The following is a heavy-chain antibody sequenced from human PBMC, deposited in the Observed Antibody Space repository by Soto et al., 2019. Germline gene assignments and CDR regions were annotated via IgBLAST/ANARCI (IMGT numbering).Heavy chain of an antibody. V-gene: IGHV3-21*01. D-gene: IGHD1-26*01. Sequence: PAGSLRLSCAASGFSFSSYNMNWVRQAPGKGLEWVSSTSSSGSYIYYAASVKGRFTMSRDNAKNSLYLKMNTVSAEDTAVYYCARGVGVTFGREDYWGQGTLVTVSS. CDR2: TSSSGSYI. CDR3: ARGVGVTFGREDY. CDR1: GFSFSSYN. J-gene: IGHJ4*02.